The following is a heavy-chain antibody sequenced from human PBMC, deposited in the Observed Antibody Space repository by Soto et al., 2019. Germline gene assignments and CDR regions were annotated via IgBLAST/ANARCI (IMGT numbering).Heavy chain of an antibody. D-gene: IGHD2-2*01. CDR1: GYTFTSYD. V-gene: IGHV1-8*01. J-gene: IGHJ6*02. Sequence: QVQLVQSGAEVKKPGASVKVSCKASGYTFTSYDINWVRQATGQGLEWMGWMNPNSGNTGYAQKFQGRVTMTRNTSISTAYRELSSLRSEYTSVYYCAIIVLVPAASFGMDVWGQGTTVTVSS. CDR3: AIIVLVPAASFGMDV. CDR2: MNPNSGNT.